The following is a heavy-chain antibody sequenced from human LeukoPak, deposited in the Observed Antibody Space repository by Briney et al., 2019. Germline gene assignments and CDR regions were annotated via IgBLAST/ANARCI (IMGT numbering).Heavy chain of an antibody. Sequence: EASVKVSCTASGYTFTGYYMHWVRQAPGQGLEWMGWINPNSGGTNYAQKFQGRVTMTRDTSISTAYMELSRLRSDDTALYYCARGPKISSWFGELLGGYFDYWGQGTLVTVSS. CDR1: GYTFTGYY. CDR3: ARGPKISSWFGELLGGYFDY. D-gene: IGHD3-10*01. J-gene: IGHJ4*02. CDR2: INPNSGGT. V-gene: IGHV1-2*02.